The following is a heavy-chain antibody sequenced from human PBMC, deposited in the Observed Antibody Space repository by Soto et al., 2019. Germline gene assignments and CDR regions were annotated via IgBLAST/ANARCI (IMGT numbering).Heavy chain of an antibody. Sequence: QVQLQQWGAGLLKPSETLSLTCAVYGGSFSGYYWSWIRQPPGKGLEWIGEINHSGSTNYNPSLKSRVTISVDTSKNQFSLTLSSVTAADTAVYYCARGKVTPLGYCSSTSCYAGSRFDPWGQGTLVTVSS. CDR1: GGSFSGYY. D-gene: IGHD2-2*01. J-gene: IGHJ5*02. V-gene: IGHV4-34*01. CDR2: INHSGST. CDR3: ARGKVTPLGYCSSTSCYAGSRFDP.